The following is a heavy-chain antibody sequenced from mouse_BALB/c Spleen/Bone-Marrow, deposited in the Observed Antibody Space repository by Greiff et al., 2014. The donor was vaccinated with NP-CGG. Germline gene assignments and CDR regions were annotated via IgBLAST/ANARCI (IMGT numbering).Heavy chain of an antibody. CDR3: ARDGNPYWYFDV. CDR2: INPYNDGT. Sequence: SGPELVKPGASVKMSCKASGYTFTSYVMHWVKQKPGQGLEWIGYINPYNDGTKYNEKSKGKATLTSDKSSSTAYMELSSLTSEDSAVYYCARDGNPYWYFDVWGAGTTVTVSS. J-gene: IGHJ1*01. CDR1: GYTFTSYV. D-gene: IGHD2-1*01. V-gene: IGHV1-14*01.